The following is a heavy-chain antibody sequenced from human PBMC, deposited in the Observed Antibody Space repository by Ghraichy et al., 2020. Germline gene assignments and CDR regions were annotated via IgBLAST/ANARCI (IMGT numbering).Heavy chain of an antibody. J-gene: IGHJ4*02. CDR1: GGSISSSTYY. CDR3: ARQGGNSSGWLSVQYYFDY. Sequence: SETLSLTCTVSGGSISSSTYYWGWIRQPPGKGLEWIGSIYYSGSTYYNPSLRSRVTISVDTSKTQFSLKLSSVTAADTAVYYCARQGGNSSGWLSVQYYFDYWGQGTLVTVSS. CDR2: IYYSGST. V-gene: IGHV4-39*01. D-gene: IGHD6-19*01.